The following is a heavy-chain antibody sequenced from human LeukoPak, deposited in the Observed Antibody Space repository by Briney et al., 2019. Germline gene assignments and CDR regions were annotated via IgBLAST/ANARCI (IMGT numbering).Heavy chain of an antibody. CDR3: ARSPAGANYYLDV. CDR2: ISSSGGSK. V-gene: IGHV3-11*04. D-gene: IGHD1-14*01. CDR1: EFTFSDYY. Sequence: PGGSLRLSCAGSEFTFSDYYMGWIRQAPGKGLEWVSYISSSGGSKYYADSVKGRFTISRDNAKNSLSLQMNSLRAEDTAVYYCARSPAGANYYLDVWGKGTTVTISS. J-gene: IGHJ6*03.